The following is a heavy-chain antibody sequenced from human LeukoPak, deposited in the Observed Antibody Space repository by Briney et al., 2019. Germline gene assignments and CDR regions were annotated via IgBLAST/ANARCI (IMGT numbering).Heavy chain of an antibody. D-gene: IGHD3-16*01. Sequence: GGSLRLSCAASGFTFSSYEMNWVRQAPGKGLEWVSYISSSGSTIYYADSVKGRFTISRGNAKNSLYLQMNSLRAEDTAVYYCARDAYYYFDYWGQGTLVTVSS. CDR1: GFTFSSYE. CDR2: ISSSGSTI. J-gene: IGHJ4*02. V-gene: IGHV3-48*03. CDR3: ARDAYYYFDY.